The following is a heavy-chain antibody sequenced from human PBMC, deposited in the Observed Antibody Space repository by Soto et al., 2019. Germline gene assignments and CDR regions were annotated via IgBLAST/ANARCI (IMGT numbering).Heavy chain of an antibody. D-gene: IGHD3-9*01. CDR3: ARGAFYDILTGPLPWFDP. Sequence: QVQLVQSGAEVKKPGASVKVSCKASGYTFTSYGISWVRQAPGQGLEWMGWISAYNGNTNYAQKLQGRVTMTTDTSTSTAYMELRSLRSDDTAVYYCARGAFYDILTGPLPWFDPWGQGTLVTVSS. V-gene: IGHV1-18*01. CDR2: ISAYNGNT. J-gene: IGHJ5*02. CDR1: GYTFTSYG.